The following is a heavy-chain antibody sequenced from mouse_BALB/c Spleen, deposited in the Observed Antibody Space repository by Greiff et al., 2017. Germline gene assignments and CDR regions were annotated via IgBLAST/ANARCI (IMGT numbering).Heavy chain of an antibody. CDR1: GFTFSSYG. Sequence: EVQGVESGGDLVKPGGSLKLSCAASGFTFSSYGMSWVRQTPDKRLEWVATISSGGSYTYYPDSVKGRFTISRDNAKNTLYLQMSSLKSEDTAMYYCARHKGYYYGSSWGFDYWGQGTTLTVSS. D-gene: IGHD1-1*01. CDR3: ARHKGYYYGSSWGFDY. J-gene: IGHJ2*01. CDR2: ISSGGSYT. V-gene: IGHV5-6*01.